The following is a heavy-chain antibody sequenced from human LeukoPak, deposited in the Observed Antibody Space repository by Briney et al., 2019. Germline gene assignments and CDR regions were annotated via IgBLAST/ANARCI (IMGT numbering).Heavy chain of an antibody. CDR2: ISWNNDKI. D-gene: IGHD5-18*01. CDR1: GFIFDDYA. Sequence: GGSLRLSCAASGFIFDDYAMHWVRQAPGKGLEWVSGISWNNDKIDYEDSVKGRFTISRDNAKNSLYLQMNSLRAEDMAFYYCAKDKVRKGYTYGTFDYWGQGTLVTVSS. V-gene: IGHV3-9*03. CDR3: AKDKVRKGYTYGTFDY. J-gene: IGHJ4*02.